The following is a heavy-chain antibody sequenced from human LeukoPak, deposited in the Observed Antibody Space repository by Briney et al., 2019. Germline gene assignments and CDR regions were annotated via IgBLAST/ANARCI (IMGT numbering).Heavy chain of an antibody. CDR3: ARDQYSGHVGGGGMDV. CDR2: ISAYNGNT. V-gene: IGHV1-18*01. J-gene: IGHJ6*02. CDR1: GYTFTSYG. Sequence: GASVKVSCKASGYTFTSYGISWVRQAPGQGLEWMGWISAYNGNTNYAQKLQGRVTMTTDTSTSTAYMELRSLRSDDTAVYYCARDQYSGHVGGGGMDVWGQGTTVTVSS. D-gene: IGHD5-12*01.